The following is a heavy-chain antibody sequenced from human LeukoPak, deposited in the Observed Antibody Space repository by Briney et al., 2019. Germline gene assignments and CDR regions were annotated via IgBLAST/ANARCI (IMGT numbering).Heavy chain of an antibody. V-gene: IGHV3-64D*09. CDR2: ISSNGVNT. D-gene: IGHD3-22*01. CDR3: ARDVNYYYDSSGDDLA. CDR1: GFTFSSYA. J-gene: IGHJ4*02. Sequence: QAGGSLRLSCSASGFTFSSYAMHWVRQAPGKGLEYVSAISSNGVNTYYADSVKGRFTISRDNSKNTLYLQMSSLRAEDTAVYYCARDVNYYYDSSGDDLAWGQGTLVTVSS.